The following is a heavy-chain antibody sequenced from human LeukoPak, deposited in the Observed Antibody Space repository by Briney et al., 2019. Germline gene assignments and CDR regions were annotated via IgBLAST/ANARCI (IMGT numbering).Heavy chain of an antibody. CDR3: ARDYDYYDTSGYYYQDY. CDR1: GYTLTGYY. V-gene: IGHV1-46*01. Sequence: ASVKVSCKASGYTLTGYYMHWVRQAPGQGLEWMGVINLSAGTTNYAQKFQGRVTMTTDTSTTTAYMELSGLRSDDTAVYYCARDYDYYDTSGYYYQDYWGQGTLVTVSS. CDR2: INLSAGTT. D-gene: IGHD3-22*01. J-gene: IGHJ4*02.